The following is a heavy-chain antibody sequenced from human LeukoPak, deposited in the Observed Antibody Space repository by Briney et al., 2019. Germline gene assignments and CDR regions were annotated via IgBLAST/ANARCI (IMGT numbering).Heavy chain of an antibody. CDR3: ASSVLRFLEWSPRGFDY. D-gene: IGHD3-3*01. V-gene: IGHV4-39*01. CDR2: IYYSGST. Sequence: PSETLSLTCTVSGGSIRSSYYYWGWIRQPPGKGLEWIGSIYYSGSTYYNPSLKSRVTISVDTSKNQFFLKLSSVTAADTAVYYCASSVLRFLEWSPRGFDYWGQGTLVTVSS. J-gene: IGHJ4*02. CDR1: GGSIRSSYYY.